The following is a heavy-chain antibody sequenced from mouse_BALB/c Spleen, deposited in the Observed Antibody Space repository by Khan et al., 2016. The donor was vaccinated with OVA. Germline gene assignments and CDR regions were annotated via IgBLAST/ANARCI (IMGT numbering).Heavy chain of an antibody. J-gene: IGHJ4*01. D-gene: IGHD1-1*01. Sequence: EVQLVESGPSLVKPSQTLSLTCSVTGDSITSGFWNWIRKFPGNKFEYLGYITYSGNTYYNPSLKSRISITRDTSKSQYYLQLNSVTTEDTATSYCARSYGSWAMDYWGQGTSVTVSS. V-gene: IGHV3-8*02. CDR2: ITYSGNT. CDR1: GDSITSGF. CDR3: ARSYGSWAMDY.